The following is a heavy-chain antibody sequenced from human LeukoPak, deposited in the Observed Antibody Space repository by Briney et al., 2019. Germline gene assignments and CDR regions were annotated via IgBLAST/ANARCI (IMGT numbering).Heavy chain of an antibody. CDR3: ARVSKGTMAATAQLDY. CDR1: GGTFSSYA. CDR2: IIPIFGTA. V-gene: IGHV1-69*13. Sequence: AASVKVSCKASGGTFSSYAISWVRQATGQGLEWMGGIIPIFGTANYAQKFQGRVTITADESTSTAYMELSSLRSEDTAVYYCARVSKGTMAATAQLDYWGQGTLVTVSS. J-gene: IGHJ4*02. D-gene: IGHD2-2*01.